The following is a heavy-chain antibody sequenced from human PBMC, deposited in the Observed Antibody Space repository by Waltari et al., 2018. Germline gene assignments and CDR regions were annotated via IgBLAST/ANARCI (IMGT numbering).Heavy chain of an antibody. J-gene: IGHJ4*02. D-gene: IGHD3-3*01. CDR3: ASPIFGVVNTGGPFDY. Sequence: QVQLQESGPGLVKPSETLSLTCAVSGYSISSGYYLGWIRQPPGKGLEWIGSIYHSGSTYYNPSLKSRVTISVDTSKNQFSLKLSSVTAADTAVYYCASPIFGVVNTGGPFDYWGQGTLVTVSS. CDR1: GYSISSGYY. CDR2: IYHSGST. V-gene: IGHV4-38-2*01.